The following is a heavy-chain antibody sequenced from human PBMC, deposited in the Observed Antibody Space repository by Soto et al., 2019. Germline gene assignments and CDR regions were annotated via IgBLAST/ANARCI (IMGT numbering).Heavy chain of an antibody. CDR3: ATNLFSSTSRGSDFDP. CDR1: GYYFTGYY. V-gene: IGHV1-2*02. J-gene: IGHJ5*02. Sequence: QVQLVQSGAEMKKPGASVKISCKASGYYFTGYYMHWVRQAPGQGLEWMGWINPNSGVTNYAQRFQRRVTMTRDTSISTAYLEVKRLTSDDTAVYYCATNLFSSTSRGSDFDPWGQGTLVIVSS. D-gene: IGHD2-2*01. CDR2: INPNSGVT.